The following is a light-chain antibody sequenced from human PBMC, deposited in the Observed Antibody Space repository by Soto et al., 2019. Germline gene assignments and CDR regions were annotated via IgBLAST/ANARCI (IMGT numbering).Light chain of an antibody. CDR3: VIWHSNAVV. V-gene: IGLV5-45*01. CDR2: YKSDSDK. CDR1: SGINVGPYK. Sequence: QTVVTQPASLSASPGASASLTCTLRSGINVGPYKIYWYQQKPGSPPQYLLNYKSDSDKQQGSGVPSRFSGSKDASANAGILLISGLQSEDEADYYCVIWHSNAVVFGGGTKVTVL. J-gene: IGLJ2*01.